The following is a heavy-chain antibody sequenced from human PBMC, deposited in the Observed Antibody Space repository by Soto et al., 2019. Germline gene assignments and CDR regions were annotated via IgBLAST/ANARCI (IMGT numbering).Heavy chain of an antibody. CDR3: ARSGGLDRDFNY. CDR1: GGTFSSDS. CDR2: VIPMFDTP. Sequence: QVQLVQSGAEVKKPGSSVKVSCKASGGTFSSDSFSWVRQAPGQGLEWMGGVIPMFDTPLYAQKFQDRVTITADESTSTDHMQLSSLRSGDTVVYYCARSGGLDRDFNYWGQGSLVTVSS. V-gene: IGHV1-69*12. J-gene: IGHJ4*02. D-gene: IGHD2-15*01.